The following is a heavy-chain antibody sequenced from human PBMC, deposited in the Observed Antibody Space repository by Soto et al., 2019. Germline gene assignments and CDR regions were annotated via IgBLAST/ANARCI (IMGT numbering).Heavy chain of an antibody. D-gene: IGHD3-10*01. J-gene: IGHJ4*02. CDR1: GFTFSSFS. Sequence: GESLKISCAASGFTFSSFSMSWVRQAPGKGLEWVSGFSTGGDGGATYYADSVKGRFTISRDNSKNTLFLQMNSLRAEDTAIYYCAKKVNSGSGSQFFDYRGQGALVTVSS. CDR3: AKKVNSGSGSQFFDY. CDR2: FSTGGDGGAT. V-gene: IGHV3-23*01.